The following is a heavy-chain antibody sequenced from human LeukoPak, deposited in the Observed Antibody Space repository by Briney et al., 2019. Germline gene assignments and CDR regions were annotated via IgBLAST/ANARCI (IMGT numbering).Heavy chain of an antibody. CDR3: ARYLPRGTMVRGVDY. Sequence: SETLSLTCTVSGGSISSSSYYWGWIRQPPGKGLEWIGSIYYSGSTYSNPSLKSRVTISVDTSKNQFSLKMSSVTAAAAAVYYCARYLPRGTMVRGVDYWGQGTLVTVSS. CDR2: IYYSGST. V-gene: IGHV4-39*01. D-gene: IGHD3-10*01. J-gene: IGHJ4*02. CDR1: GGSISSSSYY.